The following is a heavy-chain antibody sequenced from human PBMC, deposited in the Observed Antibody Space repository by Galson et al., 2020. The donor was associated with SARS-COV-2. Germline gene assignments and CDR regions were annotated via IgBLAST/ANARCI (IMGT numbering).Heavy chain of an antibody. CDR3: ARDHGSGSYYDAPYYYYYGMDV. D-gene: IGHD3-10*01. CDR1: GFTFSSYA. Sequence: GESLKISCAASGFTFSSYAMHWVRQAPGKGLEWVAVISYDGSNKYYADSVKGRFTISRDNSKNTLYLQMNSLRAEDTAVYYCARDHGSGSYYDAPYYYYYGMDVWGQGTTVTVSS. V-gene: IGHV3-30*04. CDR2: ISYDGSNK. J-gene: IGHJ6*02.